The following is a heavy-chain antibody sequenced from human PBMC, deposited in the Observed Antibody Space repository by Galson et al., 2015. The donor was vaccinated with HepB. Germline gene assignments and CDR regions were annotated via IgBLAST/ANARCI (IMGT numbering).Heavy chain of an antibody. CDR2: IKQDESEK. J-gene: IGHJ2*01. CDR1: GFTFSTYW. V-gene: IGHV3-7*01. Sequence: SLRLSCAASGFTFSTYWMSWVRQAPGKGLEWVANIKQDESEKFYVDSVKGRFTISRDNTKNSLYLQMNSLRAEDTAVHYCARGTSGRNVGFYDLWGRGTLVTVSA. CDR3: ARGTSGRNVGFYDL. D-gene: IGHD6-19*01.